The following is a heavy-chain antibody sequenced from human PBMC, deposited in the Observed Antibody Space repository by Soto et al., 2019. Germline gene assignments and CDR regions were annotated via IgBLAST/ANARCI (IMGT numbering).Heavy chain of an antibody. CDR1: VTSISSYY. CDR3: ARYNSYAIDY. V-gene: IGHV4-59*01. CDR2: IHYSGTT. Sequence: PSETLSLTCTVSVTSISSYYWSWSRQPPGKGLEWIANIHYSGTTNYNPSLASRVTLSVDTSKNQFSLKMTSVTAADRAMYFCARYNSYAIDYWGRGTLVTVSS. J-gene: IGHJ4*02. D-gene: IGHD2-8*01.